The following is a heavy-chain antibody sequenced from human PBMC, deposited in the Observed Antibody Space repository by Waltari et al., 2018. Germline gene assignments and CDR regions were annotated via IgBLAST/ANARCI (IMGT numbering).Heavy chain of an antibody. Sequence: EVQLLQSGTELKKPGSTVKISCQVSGYRFTDYYIHCVQQAPGKGPQWMGLVEPEDGETINAETFQGRVTITADTSTEKAFMELSSLTSDDTAVYYCVTALGDRSSASRPFDVWGLGTLSTVSS. CDR2: VEPEDGET. V-gene: IGHV1-69-2*01. J-gene: IGHJ3*01. D-gene: IGHD3-10*01. CDR3: VTALGDRSSASRPFDV. CDR1: GYRFTDYY.